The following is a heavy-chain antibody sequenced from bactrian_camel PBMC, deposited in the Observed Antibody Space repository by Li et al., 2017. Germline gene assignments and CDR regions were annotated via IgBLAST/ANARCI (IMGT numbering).Heavy chain of an antibody. V-gene: IGHV3S31*01. Sequence: QLVESGGGSVHSGGSLRLSCAASIYTNCLGWFRQAPGNEREEVAHIYTRDGSTYSTYYADSVKGRFTISQDNPKNTWYLQMNSLKPEDTAMYYCAAKRGIFCSLNGREFGIWGQGTQVTVS. CDR3: AAKRGIFCSLNGREFGI. J-gene: IGHJ4*01. CDR2: IYTRDGSTYST. D-gene: IGHD1*01. CDR1: IYTNC.